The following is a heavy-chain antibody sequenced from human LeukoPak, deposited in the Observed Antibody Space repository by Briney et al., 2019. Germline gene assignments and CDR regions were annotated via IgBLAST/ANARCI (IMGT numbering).Heavy chain of an antibody. CDR3: ARVWVVLPAAIRD. Sequence: GSLRLSCAASGFIFDEHGMSWVRQAPGKGLEWVSGMNWNGDKTAYADSVKGRFTISRDNAQNSLYLQMNSLRAEDTAVYYCARVWVVLPAAIRDWGQGTLVTVSS. V-gene: IGHV3-20*04. D-gene: IGHD2-2*02. CDR2: MNWNGDKT. J-gene: IGHJ4*02. CDR1: GFIFDEHG.